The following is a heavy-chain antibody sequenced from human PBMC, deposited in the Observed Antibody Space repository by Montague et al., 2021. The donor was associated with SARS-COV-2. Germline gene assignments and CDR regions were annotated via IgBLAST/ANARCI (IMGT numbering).Heavy chain of an antibody. CDR1: GFTFSNYA. CDR2: IFGSGSGR. V-gene: IGHV3-23*03. CDR3: AKDGATVRGFINWYFDL. D-gene: IGHD3-10*01. Sequence: SLRLSCAASGFTFSNYAMRLVRQAPGKGLEWASAIFGSGSGRYYXDSXRGRLTISRDNSKNTLYLQMNNLRADDTAVYYCAKDGATVRGFINWYFDLWGRGTLVTVSS. J-gene: IGHJ2*01.